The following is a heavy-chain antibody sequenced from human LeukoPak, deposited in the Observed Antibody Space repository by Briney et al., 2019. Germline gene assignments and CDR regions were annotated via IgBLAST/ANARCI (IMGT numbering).Heavy chain of an antibody. CDR2: IIPILGIA. Sequence: PVKVSCKAFGRTFSSYAISWVRQAPGQGLEWMGRIIPILGIANYAQKFQGRVTITADKSTSTAYMELSSLRSEDTAVYYCARDPGDGYDFWSGTPYYFDYWGQGTLVTVSS. CDR1: GRTFSSYA. V-gene: IGHV1-69*04. D-gene: IGHD3-3*01. CDR3: ARDPGDGYDFWSGTPYYFDY. J-gene: IGHJ4*02.